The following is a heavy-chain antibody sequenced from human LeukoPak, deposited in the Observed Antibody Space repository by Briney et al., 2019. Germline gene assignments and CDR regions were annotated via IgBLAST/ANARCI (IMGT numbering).Heavy chain of an antibody. V-gene: IGHV1-8*01. CDR1: GYTFTSYD. D-gene: IGHD5-24*01. Sequence: GASVKVSCTASGYTFTSYDINWVRQATGQGLEWMGWMNPNSGNTGYAQKFQGRVTMTRNTSISTAYMELSSLRSEDTAVYYCARFRRFIGFVEMATTDYYYYYGMDVWGQGTTVTVSS. CDR3: ARFRRFIGFVEMATTDYYYYYGMDV. J-gene: IGHJ6*02. CDR2: MNPNSGNT.